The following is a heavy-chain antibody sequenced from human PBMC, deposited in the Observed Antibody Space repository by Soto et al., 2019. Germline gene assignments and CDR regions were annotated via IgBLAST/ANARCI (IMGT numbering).Heavy chain of an antibody. V-gene: IGHV1-3*01. D-gene: IGHD5-12*01. CDR1: GYTFTSYA. CDR3: ASGYIGYLAWFDP. CDR2: INAGNGNT. J-gene: IGHJ5*02. Sequence: QVQLVQSGAEVKKPGASVKVSCKASGYTFTSYAMHWVRQAPGQRLEWMGWINAGNGNTKYSQKFQGRVTITRDTSASTAYLKQSSWRSEDTALYYCASGYIGYLAWFDPWGQGTLVTASS.